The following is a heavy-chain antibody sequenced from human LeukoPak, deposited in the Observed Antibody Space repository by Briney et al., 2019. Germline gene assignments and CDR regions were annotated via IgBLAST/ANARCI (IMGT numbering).Heavy chain of an antibody. D-gene: IGHD1-26*01. V-gene: IGHV4-38-2*01. J-gene: IGHJ3*02. CDR1: GYSISSGYY. CDR3: ARQGGGGSYAESAFDI. CDR2: IYHSGST. Sequence: PSETLSLTCAVSGYSISSGYYWGWIRQPPGKGLEWIGSIYHSGSTYYNPSLKSRVTISVDTSKNQFSLKLSSVTAADTAVYYCARQGGGGSYAESAFDIWGQGQWSPSLQ.